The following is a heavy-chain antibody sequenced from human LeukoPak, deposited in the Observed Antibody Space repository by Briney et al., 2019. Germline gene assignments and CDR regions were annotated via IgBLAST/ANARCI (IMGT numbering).Heavy chain of an antibody. CDR1: GFTFSSYE. D-gene: IGHD3-10*01. CDR3: ARVSFSGAYDAFDI. V-gene: IGHV3-48*03. CDR2: ISGSGSAI. J-gene: IGHJ3*02. Sequence: GGSLRLSCAASGFTFSSYEMNWVRQAPGKGLEWVSYISGSGSAIYYADSVKGRFTISRDNAKNSLYLQMNSLRAEDTAVYYCARVSFSGAYDAFDIWGQGTMVTVSS.